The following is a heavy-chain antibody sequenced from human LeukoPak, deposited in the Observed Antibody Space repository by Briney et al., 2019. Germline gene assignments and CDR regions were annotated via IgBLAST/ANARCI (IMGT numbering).Heavy chain of an antibody. V-gene: IGHV1-2*02. D-gene: IGHD3-10*01. CDR1: GYTFTSYD. CDR2: INPNSGGT. J-gene: IGHJ5*02. Sequence: GASVKVSCKASGYTFTSYDINWVRQATGQGLEWMGWINPNSGGTNYAQKFQGRVTMTRDTSISTAYMELSRLRSDDTAVYYCARSYYYGPGSINWFDPWGQGTLVTVSS. CDR3: ARSYYYGPGSINWFDP.